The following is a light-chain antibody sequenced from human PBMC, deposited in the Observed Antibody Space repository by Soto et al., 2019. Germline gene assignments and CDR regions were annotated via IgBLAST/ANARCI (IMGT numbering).Light chain of an antibody. CDR3: QSYDSSLSGV. CDR1: SSNIGAGYD. Sequence: QSVLTQPPSVSGAPGQRVTISCTGSSSNIGAGYDVHWYQQFPGTARKLLIYGNSNRPSGVPDRFSGSKSGTSASLAITGLQAEDEADYYCQSYDSSLSGVFGSGTKVTVL. CDR2: GNS. J-gene: IGLJ1*01. V-gene: IGLV1-40*01.